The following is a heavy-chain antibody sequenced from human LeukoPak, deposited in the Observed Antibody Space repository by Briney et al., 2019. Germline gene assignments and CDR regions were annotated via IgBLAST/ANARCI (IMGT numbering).Heavy chain of an antibody. V-gene: IGHV3-7*03. CDR3: ARAMVRGVITPFDY. CDR1: GFTFSSYW. Sequence: GGSLRLSCAASGFTFSSYWMSWVRQAPGKGLEWVANIKQDGSEKYYVDSVKGRFTISRDNAKNSLYLQMNSLRAEDTALYHCARAMVRGVITPFDYWGQGTLVTVSS. J-gene: IGHJ4*02. CDR2: IKQDGSEK. D-gene: IGHD3-10*01.